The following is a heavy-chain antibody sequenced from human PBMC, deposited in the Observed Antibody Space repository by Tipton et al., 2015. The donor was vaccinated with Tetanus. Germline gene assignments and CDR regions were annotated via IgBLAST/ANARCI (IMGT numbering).Heavy chain of an antibody. CDR2: IWFDGSKT. Sequence: SLRLSCAASGFTLRRYGMHWVRPAPGKGLEWVAIIWFDGSKTYYADAVKGRFIVSRDNTKSMLYLQMTSLRAEDTAMYYCRAGSWLGGPGTLVTVSS. D-gene: IGHD5-18*01. CDR3: RAGSWL. CDR1: GFTLRRYG. J-gene: IGHJ4*02. V-gene: IGHV3-33*03.